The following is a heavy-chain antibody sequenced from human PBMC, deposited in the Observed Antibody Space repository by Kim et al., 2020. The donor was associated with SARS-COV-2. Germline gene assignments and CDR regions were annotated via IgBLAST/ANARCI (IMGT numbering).Heavy chain of an antibody. D-gene: IGHD2-8*02. Sequence: ASVKVSCKASGYTFTTYYIHWLRQAPGQGLEWMGIINPNGGTTSYAQNLQGRVTMTRDTSTSTIYMELNSLRSEDTAVYYCARVGGVKRVFGMDVWGQGTTVTVS. CDR2: INPNGGTT. CDR1: GYTFTTYY. CDR3: ARVGGVKRVFGMDV. J-gene: IGHJ6*02. V-gene: IGHV1-46*01.